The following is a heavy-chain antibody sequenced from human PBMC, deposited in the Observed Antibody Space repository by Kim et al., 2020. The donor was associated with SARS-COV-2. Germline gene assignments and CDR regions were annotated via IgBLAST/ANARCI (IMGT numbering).Heavy chain of an antibody. CDR1: GGSISSYY. J-gene: IGHJ6*03. D-gene: IGHD2-2*01. V-gene: IGHV4-59*01. CDR2: IYCSGST. CDR3: AREGIVVVPAANGSRYYYYYYMDV. Sequence: SETLSLTCTVSGGSISSYYWSWIRQPPGKGLEWIGYIYCSGSTNYNPSLKSRVTISVDTSKNQFSLKLSSVTAADTAVYYCAREGIVVVPAANGSRYYYYYYMDVWGKGTTVTVSS.